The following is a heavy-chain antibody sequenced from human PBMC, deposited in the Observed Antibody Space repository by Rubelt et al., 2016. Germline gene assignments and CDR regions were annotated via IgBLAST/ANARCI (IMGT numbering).Heavy chain of an antibody. Sequence: QVTLRESGPALVKPTQTLTLTCTFSGFSLSTSGMCVSWIRQPPGKALEWLARIDWDDDKYYSTSLKTRLTISKDTSKNQVVLTMTNMDPVDTATYYCARIPRGDGYNLPFDYWGQGTLVTVSS. V-gene: IGHV2-70*15. CDR2: IDWDDDK. D-gene: IGHD5-24*01. CDR1: GFSLSTSGMC. J-gene: IGHJ4*02. CDR3: ARIPRGDGYNLPFDY.